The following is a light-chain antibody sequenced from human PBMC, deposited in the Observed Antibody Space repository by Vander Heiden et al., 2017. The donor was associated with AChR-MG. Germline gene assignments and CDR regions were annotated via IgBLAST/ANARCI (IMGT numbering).Light chain of an antibody. CDR3: QQSDSTPPGT. Sequence: DIQMTQSPSSLSASVGDRVTITCRASQSISSYLNWYQQKPGKAPKHLIYDASSLQSGVPSRFSGSGSGTDFTLTISSRQPEDFATYYCQQSDSTPPGTFGKGTKVEIK. J-gene: IGKJ1*01. CDR1: QSISSY. V-gene: IGKV1-39*01. CDR2: DAS.